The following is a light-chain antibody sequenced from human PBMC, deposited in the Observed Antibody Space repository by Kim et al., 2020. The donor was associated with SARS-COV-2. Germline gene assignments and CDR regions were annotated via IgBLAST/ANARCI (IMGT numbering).Light chain of an antibody. CDR2: DAS. V-gene: IGKV1-5*01. CDR3: QQYNSYPYT. J-gene: IGKJ2*01. CDR1: QSISSW. Sequence: GDRVTITCRASQSISSWLAWYQQKPGKAPKLLIYDASSLESGVPSRFSGSGSGTEFTLTISSMQPDDFATYYCQQYNSYPYTFGQGTKLEI.